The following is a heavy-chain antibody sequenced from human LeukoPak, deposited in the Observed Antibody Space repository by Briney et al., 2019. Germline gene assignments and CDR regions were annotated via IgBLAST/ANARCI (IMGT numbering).Heavy chain of an antibody. V-gene: IGHV3-48*03. CDR3: ARTFDF. Sequence: GGSLRLSCAASGYTFSSFEMNWVRQGPGKALEWVSYISSTGSTIYYADSVKGRFTISRVNAKNSLYLQMNSLRAEDTAVYYCARTFDFWGQGTLVTVSS. J-gene: IGHJ4*02. CDR2: ISSTGSTI. CDR1: GYTFSSFE.